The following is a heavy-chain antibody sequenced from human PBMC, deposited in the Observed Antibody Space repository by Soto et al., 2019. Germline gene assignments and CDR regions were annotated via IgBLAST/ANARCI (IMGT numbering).Heavy chain of an antibody. V-gene: IGHV3-48*03. CDR2: ISSSGDTT. CDR3: ARWEVVTGLDY. J-gene: IGHJ4*02. Sequence: SLRLSCAASGFTFSTSEMSWVRQAPGKGLEWISHISSSGDTTYYADSVKGRFTISRDNANHSLLLQMNSLTVADTAVYYCARWEVVTGLDYWGQGTLVTVSS. D-gene: IGHD3-22*01. CDR1: GFTFSTSE.